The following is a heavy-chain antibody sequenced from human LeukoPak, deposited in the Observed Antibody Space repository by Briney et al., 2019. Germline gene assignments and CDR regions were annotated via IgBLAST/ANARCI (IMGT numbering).Heavy chain of an antibody. CDR1: GFTFSSYS. J-gene: IGHJ4*02. CDR2: TSSSSSTI. V-gene: IGHV3-48*02. CDR3: ARDRVQQYSYGDNFDY. D-gene: IGHD5-18*01. Sequence: PGRSLRLSCAASGFTFSSYSMNWVRQAPGKGLEWVSYTSSSSSTIYYADSVKGRFTISRDNAKNSLYLQMNSLRDEDTAVSYCARDRVQQYSYGDNFDYWGQGTLVTVSS.